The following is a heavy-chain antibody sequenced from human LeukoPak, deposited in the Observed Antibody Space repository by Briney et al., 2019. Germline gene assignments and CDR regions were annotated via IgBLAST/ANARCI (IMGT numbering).Heavy chain of an antibody. J-gene: IGHJ4*02. CDR2: IYTSGST. Sequence: PSQTLSLTCTVSGGSISSGSYYWSWIRQPAGKGLEWIGRIYTSGSTNYNPSLKSRVTMSVDTSKNQFSLKLSSVTAADTAVYYCARGGYLGAFDYWGQGTLVTVSS. D-gene: IGHD5-12*01. V-gene: IGHV4-61*02. CDR3: ARGGYLGAFDY. CDR1: GGSISSGSYY.